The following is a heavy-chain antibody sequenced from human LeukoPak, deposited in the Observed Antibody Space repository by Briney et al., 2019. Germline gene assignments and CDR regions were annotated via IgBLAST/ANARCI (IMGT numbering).Heavy chain of an antibody. D-gene: IGHD3-22*01. V-gene: IGHV1-18*01. CDR1: GYTFTRYG. J-gene: IGHJ4*02. CDR2: ISAYNGNT. CDR3: ARDGPAYYYDSSGYPPDY. Sequence: ASVKVSCKASGYTFTRYGISWVRQAPGQGLEWMGWISAYNGNTNYAQKLQGRVTMTTDTSTSTAYMELRSLRSDDTAVYYCARDGPAYYYDSSGYPPDYWGQGTLVTVSS.